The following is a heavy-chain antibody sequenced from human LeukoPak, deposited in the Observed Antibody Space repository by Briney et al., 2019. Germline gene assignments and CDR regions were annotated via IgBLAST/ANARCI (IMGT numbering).Heavy chain of an antibody. J-gene: IGHJ4*02. CDR1: GFTFSSYS. Sequence: PGGSLRLSCAASGFTFSSYSMNWVRQAPGKGLEWVSSISSSSSYIYYADSVKGRFTISRDNAKNSLYLQMNSLRAEDTAVYYCAKDRLNGGEDYFDYWGQGTLVTVSS. V-gene: IGHV3-21*01. CDR2: ISSSSSYI. D-gene: IGHD2-21*01. CDR3: AKDRLNGGEDYFDY.